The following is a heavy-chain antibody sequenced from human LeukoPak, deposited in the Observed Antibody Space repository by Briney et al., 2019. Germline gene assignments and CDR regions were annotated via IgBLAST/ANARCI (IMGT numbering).Heavy chain of an antibody. J-gene: IGHJ3*02. CDR1: GFTFSSYA. D-gene: IGHD3-22*01. CDR3: ARLLAGSGYARDAFDI. Sequence: PGGSLRLSCAASGFTFSSYAMHWVRQAPGKGLEWVAVISYDGSNKYNADPVKGRFTISRDNSKNTLYLQMNSLRAEDTAVYYCARLLAGSGYARDAFDIWGQGTMVTVSS. CDR2: ISYDGSNK. V-gene: IGHV3-30*04.